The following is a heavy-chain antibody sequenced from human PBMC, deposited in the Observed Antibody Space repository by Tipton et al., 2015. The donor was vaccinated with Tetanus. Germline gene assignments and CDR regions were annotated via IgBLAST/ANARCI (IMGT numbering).Heavy chain of an antibody. CDR2: INTSGSS. CDR1: GGSISSYY. J-gene: IGHJ4*02. D-gene: IGHD1-1*01. V-gene: IGHV4-4*07. Sequence: GLVKPSETLSLICTVSGGSISSYYWSWIRQSAAMGLEWIGRINTSGSSDYNPSLKGRVTMSIDTSGNRFSLDLTSVTAADTAIYYCAIASHFQWERVRLDYWGQGLRVTVSS. CDR3: AIASHFQWERVRLDY.